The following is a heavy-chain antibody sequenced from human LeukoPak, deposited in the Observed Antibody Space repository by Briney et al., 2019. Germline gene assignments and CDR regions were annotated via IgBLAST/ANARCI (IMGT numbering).Heavy chain of an antibody. CDR1: GFTFSDHY. Sequence: TGGSLRLSCAAPGFTFSDHYMDWVCQAPGKGLEWVGRSKNKANSYITQYAAFVQGRFTISRDDSKNSLYLQINSLKTEDTAVYYCARDDGGQGDYWGQGTLVTVSS. CDR2: SKNKANSYIT. CDR3: ARDDGGQGDY. J-gene: IGHJ4*02. V-gene: IGHV3-72*01. D-gene: IGHD2-15*01.